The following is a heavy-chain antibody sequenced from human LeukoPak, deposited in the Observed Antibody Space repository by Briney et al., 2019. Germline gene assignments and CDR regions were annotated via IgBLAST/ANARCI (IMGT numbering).Heavy chain of an antibody. V-gene: IGHV3-30*02. D-gene: IGHD5-18*01. CDR2: IRYDGSNK. CDR3: AKDQDTAIVFDY. Sequence: GGSLRLSCAASGFTFSSYGTHWVRQAPGKGLEWVAFIRYDGSNKYYADSVKGRFTISRDNSKNTLYLQMNSLRAEDTAVYYCAKDQDTAIVFDYWGQGTLVTVSS. CDR1: GFTFSSYG. J-gene: IGHJ4*02.